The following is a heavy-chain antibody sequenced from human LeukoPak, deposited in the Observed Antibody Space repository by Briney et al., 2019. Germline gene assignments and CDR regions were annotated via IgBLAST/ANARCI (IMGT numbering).Heavy chain of an antibody. CDR1: GGSISSYY. V-gene: IGHV4-59*08. J-gene: IGHJ4*02. Sequence: SETLSLTCTVSGGSISSYYWSWIRHPPGKGLEWIGYIYYSGSTNYNPSLKGRVTISVDTSKNHFSLKLNSVTAADTAVYYCARAYYSDSNAPYYFDYWGQGTLVTVSS. CDR3: ARAYYSDSNAPYYFDY. CDR2: IYYSGST. D-gene: IGHD3-22*01.